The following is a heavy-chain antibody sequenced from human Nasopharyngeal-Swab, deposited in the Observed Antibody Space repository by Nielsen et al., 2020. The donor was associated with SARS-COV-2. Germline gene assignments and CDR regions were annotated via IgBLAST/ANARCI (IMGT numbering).Heavy chain of an antibody. D-gene: IGHD1-26*01. J-gene: IGHJ4*02. CDR2: ISYDGSNK. V-gene: IGHV3-30-3*01. Sequence: GASLKISCAASGFTFSSYAMHWVRQPPGKELEWVAVISYDGSNKYYADSVKGRFTISRDNSKNTLYLQMNSLRAEDTAVYYCARDPVGATTLGLVLDYWGQGTLVTVSS. CDR3: ARDPVGATTLGLVLDY. CDR1: GFTFSSYA.